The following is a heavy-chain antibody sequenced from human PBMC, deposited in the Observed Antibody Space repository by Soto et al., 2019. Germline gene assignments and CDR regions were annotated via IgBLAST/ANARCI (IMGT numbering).Heavy chain of an antibody. CDR3: AKDRAVADALDAFDI. J-gene: IGHJ3*02. Sequence: GGSLRLSCAASGFTFSSYGMHWVRQAPGKGLEWVAVISYDGSNKYYADSVKGRFTISRDNSKNTLYLQMNSLRAEDTAVYYCAKDRAVADALDAFDIWGQGTMVTVSS. CDR2: ISYDGSNK. D-gene: IGHD6-19*01. V-gene: IGHV3-30*18. CDR1: GFTFSSYG.